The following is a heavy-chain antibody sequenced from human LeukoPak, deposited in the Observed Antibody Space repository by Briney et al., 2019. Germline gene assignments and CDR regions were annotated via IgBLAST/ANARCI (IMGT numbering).Heavy chain of an antibody. CDR3: ARRYDFWSGYYGMDV. CDR1: GGSINTYY. CDR2: IYYSGST. V-gene: IGHV4-59*01. Sequence: PSETLSLTCTVSGGSINTYYWSWIRPPPGKGLGWIGYIYYSGSTNYNPSLKSRVTMPVDTSKNQFSLKLTSVTAADTAVYYCARRYDFWSGYYGMDVWGQGTTVTVSS. D-gene: IGHD3-3*01. J-gene: IGHJ6*02.